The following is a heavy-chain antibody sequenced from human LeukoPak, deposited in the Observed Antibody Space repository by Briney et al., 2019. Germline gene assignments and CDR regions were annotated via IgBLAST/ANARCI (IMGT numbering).Heavy chain of an antibody. D-gene: IGHD6-6*01. CDR3: AREYSSSYRIDY. V-gene: IGHV3-74*01. Sequence: GGSLRLSCAASGFTFSSYWMHWVRQAPGKGLVWVSRINTDGSSTTYADSVKGRFTISRDNAKNTLYLQMNSLSAEDTAVYYCAREYSSSYRIDYWGQGTLVTVSS. CDR1: GFTFSSYW. J-gene: IGHJ4*02. CDR2: INTDGSST.